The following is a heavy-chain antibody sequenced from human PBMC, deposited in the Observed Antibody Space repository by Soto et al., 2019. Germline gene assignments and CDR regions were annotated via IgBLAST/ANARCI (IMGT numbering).Heavy chain of an antibody. CDR2: IYYTGIT. Sequence: PSETLSLTCTVSGDSISSYYWSWIRQPPGKGLEWIGEIYYTGITNYNPSLESRLTISVDKSKNQFSLKLTSVTAADTAVYYCARARATIAAAAIFDCWGQGTLVTVSS. D-gene: IGHD6-13*01. V-gene: IGHV4-59*12. J-gene: IGHJ4*02. CDR3: ARARATIAAAAIFDC. CDR1: GDSISSYY.